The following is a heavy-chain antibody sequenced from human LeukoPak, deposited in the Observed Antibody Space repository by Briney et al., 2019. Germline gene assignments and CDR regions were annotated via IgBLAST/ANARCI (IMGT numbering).Heavy chain of an antibody. CDR1: GGSISSSNW. J-gene: IGHJ4*02. CDR3: ARVSGYCSSTSCRTLDY. V-gene: IGHV4-4*02. CDR2: IYHSGST. Sequence: SETLFLTCAVSGGSISSSNWWSWVRQPPGKGLEWIGEIYHSGSTNYNPSLKSRVTISVDKSKNQFSLKLSSVTAADTAVYYCARVSGYCSSTSCRTLDYWGQGTLVTVSS. D-gene: IGHD2-2*01.